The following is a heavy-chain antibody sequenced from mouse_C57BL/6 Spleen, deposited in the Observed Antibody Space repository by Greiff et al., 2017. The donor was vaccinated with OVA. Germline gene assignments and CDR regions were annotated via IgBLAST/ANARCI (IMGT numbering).Heavy chain of an antibody. CDR2: ISSGSSTI. CDR1: GFTFSDYG. CDR3: ARHSIPYYYAMDY. Sequence: EVQLVESGGGLVKPGGSLKLSCAASGFTFSDYGMHWVRQAPETGLEWVAYISSGSSTIYYADTVKGRFTISRDNAKNTLFLQMTSLRSEDTAMYYCARHSIPYYYAMDYWGQGTSVTVSS. J-gene: IGHJ4*01. D-gene: IGHD2-10*02. V-gene: IGHV5-17*01.